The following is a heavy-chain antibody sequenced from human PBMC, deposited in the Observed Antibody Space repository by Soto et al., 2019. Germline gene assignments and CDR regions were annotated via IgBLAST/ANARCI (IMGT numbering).Heavy chain of an antibody. CDR2: TIPIFGPL. J-gene: IGHJ5*02. CDR1: GGTFSSFG. V-gene: IGHV1-69*13. D-gene: IGHD3-3*01. Sequence: SVKVSCKASGGTFSSFGISWLRQAPGQGLEWLGGTIPIFGPLIHSQKFQGRLTITADESTSTVSMELSSLSSEDTAMYYCARWPAPKDFWSGYYTRENNWFDPWGQGTLVTVSS. CDR3: ARWPAPKDFWSGYYTRENNWFDP.